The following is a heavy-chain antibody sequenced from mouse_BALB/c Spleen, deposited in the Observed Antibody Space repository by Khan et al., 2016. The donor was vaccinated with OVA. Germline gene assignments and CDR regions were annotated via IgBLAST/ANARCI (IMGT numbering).Heavy chain of an antibody. CDR1: GFNIKDTY. V-gene: IGHV14-3*02. D-gene: IGHD1-1*01. CDR2: IDPANGNT. J-gene: IGHJ3*01. Sequence: VQLKQSGAELVKPGASVKLSCTASGFNIKDTYIHWVKQRPEQGLEWIGRIDPANGNTKYDPKFQGKATIKADTSYNTAYQQVGSLTSEDTAVKYCVRFFSHLYGSGWFAYWGQGTLVTVSA. CDR3: VRFFSHLYGSGWFAY.